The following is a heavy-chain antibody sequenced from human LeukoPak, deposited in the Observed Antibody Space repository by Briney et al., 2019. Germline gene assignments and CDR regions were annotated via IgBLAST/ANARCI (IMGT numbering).Heavy chain of an antibody. J-gene: IGHJ3*02. D-gene: IGHD3-10*01. V-gene: IGHV4-31*03. CDR3: AAVLWFGKAEGYAFDI. Sequence: SETLSLTCTVSGVSISSGGYYWSWIRQHPGKGLEWVGYIYYSGSTYYNPSLKSRVTISVDTSKNQFSLKLSSVTAADTAVYYCAAVLWFGKAEGYAFDIWGQGTMVTVSS. CDR1: GVSISSGGYY. CDR2: IYYSGST.